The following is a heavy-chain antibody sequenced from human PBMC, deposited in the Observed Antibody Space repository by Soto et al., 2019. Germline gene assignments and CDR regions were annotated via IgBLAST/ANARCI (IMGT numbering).Heavy chain of an antibody. Sequence: GASVKVSCKASGGTFSSYAISWVRQAPGQGLEWMGGIIPIFGTANYAQKFQGRVTITADESTSTAYMELSSLRYEDTAVYYCSNIVGATTLRDYWGQGTLVTVSS. CDR1: GGTFSSYA. J-gene: IGHJ4*02. V-gene: IGHV1-69*13. CDR3: SNIVGATTLRDY. CDR2: IIPIFGTA. D-gene: IGHD1-26*01.